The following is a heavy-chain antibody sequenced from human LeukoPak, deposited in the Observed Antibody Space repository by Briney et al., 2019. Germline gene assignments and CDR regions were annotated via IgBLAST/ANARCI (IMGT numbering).Heavy chain of an antibody. V-gene: IGHV3-21*01. J-gene: IGHJ4*02. CDR2: ISSSSSYI. D-gene: IGHD3-16*01. Sequence: PGGSLRLSCAASGFTFSSYSMNWVRQAPGKGLEWVSSISSSSSYIYYADSVKGRFTISRDNAKNSLYLQMNSLRAEDTAVYYCASGLFAPARSKIDYWGQGTPVTVSS. CDR1: GFTFSSYS. CDR3: ASGLFAPARSKIDY.